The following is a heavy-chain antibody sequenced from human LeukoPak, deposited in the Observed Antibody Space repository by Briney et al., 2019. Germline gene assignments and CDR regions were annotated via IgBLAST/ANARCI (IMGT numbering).Heavy chain of an antibody. CDR1: GYTFTSYD. CDR3: ARGSYYYGSGSPLGGFDY. CDR2: MNPNSGNT. V-gene: IGHV1-8*03. J-gene: IGHJ4*02. D-gene: IGHD3-10*01. Sequence: ASVKVSCKASGYTFTSYDINWVRQATGQGLEWMGWMNPNSGNTGYAQKFRGRVTITRNTSISTAYMELSSLRSEDTAVYYCARGSYYYGSGSPLGGFDYWGQGTLVTVSS.